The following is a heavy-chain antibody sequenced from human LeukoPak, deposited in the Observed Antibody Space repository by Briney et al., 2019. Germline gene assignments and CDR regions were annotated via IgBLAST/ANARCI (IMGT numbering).Heavy chain of an antibody. Sequence: SETLSLTCAVYGGSSSGYYWSWIRQPPGKGLEWIGEVNHSGSTNYNPSLKSRVTISVDTSKNQFSLKLSSVTAADTAVYYCARNGITMVRWSFDYWGQGTLVTVSS. V-gene: IGHV4-34*01. CDR1: GGSSSGYY. J-gene: IGHJ4*02. D-gene: IGHD3-10*01. CDR3: ARNGITMVRWSFDY. CDR2: VNHSGST.